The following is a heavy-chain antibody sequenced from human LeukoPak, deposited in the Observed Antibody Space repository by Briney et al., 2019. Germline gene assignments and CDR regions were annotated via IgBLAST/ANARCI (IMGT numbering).Heavy chain of an antibody. Sequence: PGGSLRLSCAASGFTFSRNGMHWVRQAPGKGLEWVAFIRYDGNNKYYADSAKGRFTISRDNSKNTLYLQMNSLRAEDTAVYYCAKGSDYYDSSGYSHWGQGTLVTVSS. D-gene: IGHD3-22*01. CDR2: IRYDGNNK. V-gene: IGHV3-30*02. J-gene: IGHJ4*02. CDR1: GFTFSRNG. CDR3: AKGSDYYDSSGYSH.